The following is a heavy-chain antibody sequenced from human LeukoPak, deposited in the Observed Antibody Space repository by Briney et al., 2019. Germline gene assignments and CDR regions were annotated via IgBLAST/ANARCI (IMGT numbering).Heavy chain of an antibody. CDR1: GYTFTGYY. V-gene: IGHV1-2*02. J-gene: IGHJ6*03. CDR2: INPNSGGT. D-gene: IGHD3-10*01. Sequence: GASVKVSCKASGYTFTGYYMHWVRQAPGQGLEWMGWINPNSGGTNYAQKFQGRVTMTRDTSISTAYMELSRLRSDDTAVYYCARDGVAAWKYYGSGVDYYYYMDVWGKGTTVTVSS. CDR3: ARDGVAAWKYYGSGVDYYYYMDV.